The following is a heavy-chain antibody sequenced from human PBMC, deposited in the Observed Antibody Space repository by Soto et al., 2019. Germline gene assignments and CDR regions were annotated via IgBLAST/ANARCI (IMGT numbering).Heavy chain of an antibody. CDR1: GFAFSRYA. CDR2: ISRDGSNK. V-gene: IGHV3-30*04. Sequence: GGSLRLSCAASGFAFSRYAIHWVRQAPGKGLEWVAVISRDGSNKYYVDSVKGRFTISRDNSKNTLYLQMNSLRDEDTAVYYCARSRNSAVADSFDFWGQGTLVTVSS. CDR3: ARSRNSAVADSFDF. J-gene: IGHJ4*02. D-gene: IGHD3-10*01.